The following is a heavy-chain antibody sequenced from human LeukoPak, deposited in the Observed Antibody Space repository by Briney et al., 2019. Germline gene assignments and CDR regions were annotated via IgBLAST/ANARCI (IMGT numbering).Heavy chain of an antibody. CDR1: GGSISSGGYS. Sequence: SETLSLTCAVSGGSISSGGYSWSWIRQPPGKGLEWIGYIYYSGSTYYNPSLKSRVTISVDTSKNQFSLKLSSVTAADTAVYYCARALEPFDYWGQGTLVTVSS. CDR3: ARALEPFDY. D-gene: IGHD1-1*01. J-gene: IGHJ4*02. CDR2: IYYSGST. V-gene: IGHV4-31*11.